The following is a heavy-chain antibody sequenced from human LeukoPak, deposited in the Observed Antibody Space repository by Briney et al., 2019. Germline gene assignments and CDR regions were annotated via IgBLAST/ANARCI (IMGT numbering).Heavy chain of an antibody. CDR1: GFTFSSYS. CDR3: ARDSLVENYFDY. J-gene: IGHJ4*02. Sequence: PGGSLRLSCAASGFTFSSYSMNWVRQAPGKGLEWVSSISSSSSYIYYADSVKGRFTISRDNAKNSLYLQMNSLRAEDTAVYYCARDSLVENYFDYWGQGTLVTVSS. V-gene: IGHV3-21*01. D-gene: IGHD5-24*01. CDR2: ISSSSSYI.